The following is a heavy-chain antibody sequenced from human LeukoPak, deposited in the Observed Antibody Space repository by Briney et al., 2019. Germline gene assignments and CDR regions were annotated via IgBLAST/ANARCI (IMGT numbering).Heavy chain of an antibody. Sequence: GGSLRLSCAASGFTFSDYYMSWIRHAPGKGLEWVSDISSSGSTIYYADSVKGRFTISRDNAKNSLYLQMNSLRAEDTAVYYCARDYSASYYDILTGRYNWFDPWGQGTLVTVSS. J-gene: IGHJ5*02. CDR1: GFTFSDYY. D-gene: IGHD3-9*01. V-gene: IGHV3-11*04. CDR3: ARDYSASYYDILTGRYNWFDP. CDR2: ISSSGSTI.